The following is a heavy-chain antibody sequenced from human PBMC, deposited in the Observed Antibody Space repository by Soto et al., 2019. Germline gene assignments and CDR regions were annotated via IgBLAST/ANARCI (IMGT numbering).Heavy chain of an antibody. D-gene: IGHD5-18*01. CDR1: GFTFSGYA. J-gene: IGHJ4*02. CDR2: ISYDGRTK. CDR3: ARDISDTAMVEGAVDC. V-gene: IGHV3-30*04. Sequence: QVQLVASGGGVVQPGKSLTISCAASGFTFSGYALHWVRQAPGKGLEWVTLISYDGRTKYYADSVKGRFTISRDNSKNTLCLQMTSLKTEDTAIYYCARDISDTAMVEGAVDCWGQGTRVTVSS.